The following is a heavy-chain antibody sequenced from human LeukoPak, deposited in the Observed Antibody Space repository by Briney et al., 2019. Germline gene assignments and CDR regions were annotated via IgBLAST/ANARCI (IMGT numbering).Heavy chain of an antibody. CDR3: ARDQEGFDY. CDR2: IYPRDGST. CDR1: GYTFTSNY. V-gene: IGHV1-46*01. J-gene: IGHJ4*02. Sequence: WASVKVSCKASGYTFTSNYIHWVRQAPGQGLEWMGMIYPRDGSTSYAQKFQGRVTVTRDTSTSTVHMELSGLRSEDTVVYYCARDQEGFDYWGQGTLVTVSS.